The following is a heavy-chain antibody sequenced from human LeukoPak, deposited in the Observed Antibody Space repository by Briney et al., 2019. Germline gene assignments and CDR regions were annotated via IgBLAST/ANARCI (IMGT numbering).Heavy chain of an antibody. CDR3: AKVLGRGGYYDSSGYYPNKYFDY. Sequence: GGSLRLSCAASGFTFSSYEMNWVRQAPGKGLEWVSYISSSGGSTYYADSVKGRFTISRDNSKNTLYLQMNSLRAEDTAVYYCAKVLGRGGYYDSSGYYPNKYFDYWGQGTLVTVSS. CDR1: GFTFSSYE. D-gene: IGHD3-22*01. CDR2: ISSSGGST. V-gene: IGHV3-23*01. J-gene: IGHJ4*02.